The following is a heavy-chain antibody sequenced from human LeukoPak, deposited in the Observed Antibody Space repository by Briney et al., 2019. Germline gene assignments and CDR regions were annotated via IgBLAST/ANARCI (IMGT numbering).Heavy chain of an antibody. CDR3: AKDEDGNYNWFDP. D-gene: IGHD4-23*01. CDR2: ISGSGGST. CDR1: GFTVSSNY. Sequence: GGSLRLSCAASGFTVSSNYMSWVRQAPGKGLEWVSAISGSGGSTYYADSVKGRFTISRDNSKNTLYLQMNSLRAEDTAVYYCAKDEDGNYNWFDPWGQGTLVTVSS. J-gene: IGHJ5*02. V-gene: IGHV3-23*01.